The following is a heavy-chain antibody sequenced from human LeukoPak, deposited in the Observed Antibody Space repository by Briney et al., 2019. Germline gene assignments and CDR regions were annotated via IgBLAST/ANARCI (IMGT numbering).Heavy chain of an antibody. CDR2: IKEDGSDI. Sequence: AGGSLRLSCAASGFTFITSWMGWVRQAPGKGLEWVAGIKEDGSDIYYVDSVKGRFTISRDNAQNSLYLQMNSLRAEDTAVYYCARRSTLESWGQRTLVTVSS. CDR3: ARRSTLES. J-gene: IGHJ5*02. D-gene: IGHD2-15*01. CDR1: GFTFITSW. V-gene: IGHV3-7*05.